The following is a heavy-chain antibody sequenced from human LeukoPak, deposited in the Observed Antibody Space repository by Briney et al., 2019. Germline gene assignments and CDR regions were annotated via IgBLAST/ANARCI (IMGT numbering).Heavy chain of an antibody. CDR2: ISSSGSTI. Sequence: GGSLRFSCAASGFTFSDYYMSWIRQAPGKGLEWVSYISSSGSTIYYADSVKGRFTIPRQNAKHSLYLQMNSLRAEDAAVLYCARGVFQFVPDNYYYMDVWGKGTTVTVP. V-gene: IGHV3-11*01. J-gene: IGHJ6*03. D-gene: IGHD3-3*01. CDR1: GFTFSDYY. CDR3: ARGVFQFVPDNYYYMDV.